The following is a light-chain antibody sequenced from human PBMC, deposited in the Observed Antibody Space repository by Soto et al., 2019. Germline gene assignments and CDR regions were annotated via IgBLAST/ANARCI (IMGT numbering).Light chain of an antibody. J-gene: IGKJ4*01. CDR1: QSVSRY. Sequence: EIVMTQSPATLSVSPVERATLSCRASQSVSRYLAWYQQKPGQAPRLLIYGASSRATGIPDRFSGSGSGTDFTLTISRLEPEDFAVYYCQQYGSSPLTCGGGTKGDIK. CDR3: QQYGSSPLT. V-gene: IGKV3-20*01. CDR2: GAS.